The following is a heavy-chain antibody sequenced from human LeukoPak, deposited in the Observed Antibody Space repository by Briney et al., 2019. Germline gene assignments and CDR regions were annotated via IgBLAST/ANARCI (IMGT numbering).Heavy chain of an antibody. CDR3: VRVRPISGSSYFDY. Sequence: SETLSLTCTVSGGSISSYYWSWIRQPPGKGLEWIGEINHSGSTNYNPSLKSRVTISVDTSKNQFSLKLSSVTAADTAVYYCVRVRPISGSSYFDYWGQGTLVTVSS. CDR2: INHSGST. D-gene: IGHD1-26*01. J-gene: IGHJ4*02. V-gene: IGHV4-34*01. CDR1: GGSISSYY.